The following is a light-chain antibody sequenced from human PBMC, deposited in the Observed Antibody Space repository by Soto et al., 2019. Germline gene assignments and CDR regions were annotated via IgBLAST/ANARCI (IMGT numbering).Light chain of an antibody. CDR2: EVT. Sequence: QSALTQPPSASGSPGQSVTISCTGTSSDVGGYNYVSWYQQQPGKAPKLMIHEVTKRPSGVPDRFSGSKSGNTASLTVSGLQAEDEADYYCSSYAGSNNVVFGTGTKVTVL. J-gene: IGLJ1*01. CDR1: SSDVGGYNY. CDR3: SSYAGSNNVV. V-gene: IGLV2-8*01.